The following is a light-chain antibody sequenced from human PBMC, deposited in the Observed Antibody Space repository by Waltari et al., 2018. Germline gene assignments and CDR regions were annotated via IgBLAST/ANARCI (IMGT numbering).Light chain of an antibody. Sequence: DIVMTQSPDSLAVSLGERAPINCKSRQSVLFSTNNKNYLAWYQQKTGQPPKLLFYWASTRESGVPDRFSGSGSGTDFTLTISSLQAEDVAVYYCQQYRSTLWTFGQGTRVEIK. CDR2: WAS. J-gene: IGKJ1*01. CDR3: QQYRSTLWT. CDR1: QSVLFSTNNKNY. V-gene: IGKV4-1*01.